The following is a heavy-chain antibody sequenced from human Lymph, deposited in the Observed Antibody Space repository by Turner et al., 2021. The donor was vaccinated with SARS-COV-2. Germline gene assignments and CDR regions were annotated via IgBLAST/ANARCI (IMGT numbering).Heavy chain of an antibody. V-gene: IGHV3-30-3*01. D-gene: IGHD3-10*01. CDR2: ISYDGSNK. CDR3: ARDSSGSGTLDY. CDR1: GFTFNNYP. J-gene: IGHJ4*02. Sequence: QVQLVESGGGVVQHGRSLRLSCAASGFTFNNYPMHWVRQAPGKGREWVAVISYDGSNKYYADSVKGRFTISRDNSKNTLYLQMNSLRAEDTAVYYCARDSSGSGTLDYWGQGTLVTVSS.